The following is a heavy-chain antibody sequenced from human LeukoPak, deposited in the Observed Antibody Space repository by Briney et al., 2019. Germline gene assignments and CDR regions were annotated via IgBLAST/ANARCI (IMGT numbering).Heavy chain of an antibody. V-gene: IGHV3-33*08. Sequence: GSLRLSCAASGFTFSSYGMHWVRQAPGKGLEWVAVIWYDGSNKYYADSVKGRFTISRDNSKNTLYLQMNSLRAEDTAVYYCARDGAWTTVTTWGGYFDYWGQGTLVTVSS. J-gene: IGHJ4*02. CDR1: GFTFSSYG. CDR3: ARDGAWTTVTTWGGYFDY. CDR2: IWYDGSNK. D-gene: IGHD4-17*01.